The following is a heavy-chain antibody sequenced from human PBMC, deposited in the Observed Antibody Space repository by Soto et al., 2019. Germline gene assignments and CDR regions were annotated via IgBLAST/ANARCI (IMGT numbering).Heavy chain of an antibody. CDR1: GDSMTKYY. CDR2: IYTSGST. Sequence: QVQLQESGPGLVKPSETLSLTCTVSGDSMTKYYWCWIRQPAGKGLEWIGRIYTSGSTNYNPSLKSRVPMSIDTSNNNFSLKLKSVTAADTAVYYCARTVGAAYYFDFWGQGALVTVSS. V-gene: IGHV4-4*07. D-gene: IGHD1-26*01. J-gene: IGHJ4*02. CDR3: ARTVGAAYYFDF.